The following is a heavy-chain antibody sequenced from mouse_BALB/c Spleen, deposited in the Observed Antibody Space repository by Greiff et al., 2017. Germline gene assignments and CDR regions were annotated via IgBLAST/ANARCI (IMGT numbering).Heavy chain of an antibody. CDR2: INPDSSTI. J-gene: IGHJ2*01. D-gene: IGHD1-1*01. CDR1: GFDFSRYW. CDR3: ARQDKVYYYGSSLYFDY. Sequence: EVQVVESGGGLVQPGGSLKLSCAASGFDFSRYWMSWVRQAPGKGLEWIGEINPDSSTINYTPSLKDKFIISRDNAKNTLYLQMSKVRSEDTALYYCARQDKVYYYGSSLYFDYWGQGTTLTVSS. V-gene: IGHV4-1*02.